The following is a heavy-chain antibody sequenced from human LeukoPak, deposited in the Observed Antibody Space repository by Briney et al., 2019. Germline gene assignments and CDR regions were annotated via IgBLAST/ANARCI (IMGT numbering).Heavy chain of an antibody. J-gene: IGHJ3*02. CDR1: GYTFTSYD. CDR3: ARGFYYDSSGYPLDAFDI. D-gene: IGHD3-22*01. V-gene: IGHV1-8*01. CDR2: MNPNSGIT. Sequence: ASVKVSCKASGYTFTSYDINWVRQATGQGLEWMGWMNPNSGITGYAQKFQGRVTMTRNTSISTAYMELSSLRSEDTAVYYCARGFYYDSSGYPLDAFDIWGQGTMVTVSS.